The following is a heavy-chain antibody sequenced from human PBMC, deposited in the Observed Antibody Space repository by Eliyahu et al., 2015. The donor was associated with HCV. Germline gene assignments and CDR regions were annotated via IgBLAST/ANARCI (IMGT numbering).Heavy chain of an antibody. CDR2: ISSNTNAI. D-gene: IGHD2-8*01. V-gene: IGHV3-48*02. CDR1: S. CDR3: ARGEVALMVYARRLAIDI. J-gene: IGHJ3*02. Sequence: SMNWVRQAPGKGLEWLSYISSNTNAIYYADSVKGRFTLSRDNAKKSVYLQMNSLRDDDTAVYYCARGEVALMVYARRLAIDIWGQGTMVTVSS.